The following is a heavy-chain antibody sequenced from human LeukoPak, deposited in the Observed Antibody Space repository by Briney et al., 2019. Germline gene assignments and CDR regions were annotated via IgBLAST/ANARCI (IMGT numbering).Heavy chain of an antibody. CDR1: GFTFSSYG. V-gene: IGHV3-30*02. Sequence: GGSLRLXCAASGFTFSSYGMHWVRQAPGKGLEWVAFIRYDGSPKYYGDSVKGRFTISRDNSKNTLYLQMNSLRAEDTAVYYCAKDLTVVSTTALDYWGQGTLVTVSS. D-gene: IGHD1-26*01. J-gene: IGHJ4*02. CDR3: AKDLTVVSTTALDY. CDR2: IRYDGSPK.